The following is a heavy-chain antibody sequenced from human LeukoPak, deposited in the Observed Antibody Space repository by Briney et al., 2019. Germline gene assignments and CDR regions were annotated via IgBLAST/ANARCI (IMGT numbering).Heavy chain of an antibody. D-gene: IGHD3-3*01. CDR3: ARDGLRFLEWSF. J-gene: IGHJ4*02. V-gene: IGHV3-21*01. Sequence: GGSLRLSCAASGFTFSSYSMNWVRQAPGKGLEWVSSISSSSSYIYYADSVKGRFTISRDNAKNSLYLQMNSLRAEDTAVYYCARDGLRFLEWSFWGQGTLVTVSS. CDR1: GFTFSSYS. CDR2: ISSSSSYI.